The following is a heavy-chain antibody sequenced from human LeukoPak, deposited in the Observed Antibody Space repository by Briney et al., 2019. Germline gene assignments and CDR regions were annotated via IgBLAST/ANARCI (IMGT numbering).Heavy chain of an antibody. J-gene: IGHJ4*02. CDR3: AGGNVLLWFGELLSTPNFDY. D-gene: IGHD3-10*01. CDR2: ISYSGST. CDR1: GGSISSSSYY. Sequence: PSETLSLTCTVSGGSISSSSYYWGWIRQPPGKGLEWIGGISYSGSTYYNPSLKSRVTISVDTSKNQFSLKLSSVTAADTAVYYCAGGNVLLWFGELLSTPNFDYWGQGTLVTVSS. V-gene: IGHV4-39*07.